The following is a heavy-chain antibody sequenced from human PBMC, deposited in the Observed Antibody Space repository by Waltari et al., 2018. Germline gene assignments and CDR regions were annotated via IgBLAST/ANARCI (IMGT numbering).Heavy chain of an antibody. J-gene: IGHJ4*02. CDR1: GLSFSNYW. CDR3: TRGGRDSSWYWRD. D-gene: IGHD6-13*01. CDR2: IKQEGSEK. Sequence: EVQLVESGGGLAQPGGSLRLSCAASGLSFSNYWMTWVRQASGKGPEGVANIKQEGSEKYYMDSVKGRFTISRDNAKNSLYLQMNNLRVEDTAVYYCTRGGRDSSWYWRDWGQGTLVTVSS. V-gene: IGHV3-7*01.